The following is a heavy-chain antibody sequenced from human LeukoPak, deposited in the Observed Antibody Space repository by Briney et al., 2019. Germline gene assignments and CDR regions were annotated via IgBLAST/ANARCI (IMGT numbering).Heavy chain of an antibody. CDR1: GFTFSDYY. J-gene: IGHJ4*02. V-gene: IGHV3-11*01. CDR3: ARDHSESQYYYDSSGYSYYFDY. Sequence: GGSLRLSCAASGFTFSDYYMSWIRQAPGKGLEWVSYISSSGSTIYYADSMKGRFTISRDNAKNSLYLQMNSLRAEDTAVYYCARDHSESQYYYDSSGYSYYFDYWGQGTLVTVSS. D-gene: IGHD3-22*01. CDR2: ISSSGSTI.